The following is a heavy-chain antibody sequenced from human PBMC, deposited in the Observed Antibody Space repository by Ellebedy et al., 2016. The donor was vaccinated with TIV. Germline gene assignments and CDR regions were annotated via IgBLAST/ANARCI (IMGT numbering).Heavy chain of an antibody. V-gene: IGHV3-21*01. J-gene: IGHJ4*02. D-gene: IGHD4-17*01. CDR1: GFTFSSYS. CDR3: ARDLNDYGDLYYFDY. Sequence: GGSLRLXXAASGFTFSSYSMNWVRQAPGKGLEWVSSISSSSSYIYYADSVKGRFTISRDNAKNSLYLQMNSLRAEDTAVYYCARDLNDYGDLYYFDYWGQGTLVTVSS. CDR2: ISSSSSYI.